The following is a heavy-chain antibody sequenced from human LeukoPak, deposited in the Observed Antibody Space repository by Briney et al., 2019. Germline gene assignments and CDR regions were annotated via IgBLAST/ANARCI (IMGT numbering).Heavy chain of an antibody. J-gene: IGHJ6*02. CDR1: GFTFSSYS. D-gene: IGHD5-12*01. CDR3: AKGVGYGGMDV. Sequence: PGGSLRLSCAASGFTFSSYSMNWVRQAPGKGLEWVAVISYDGHNEYYADSVKGRFTISRDNSKNTVLLQMNSLRVEDTAVYYCAKGVGYGGMDVWGQGTTIIVSS. CDR2: ISYDGHNE. V-gene: IGHV3-30*18.